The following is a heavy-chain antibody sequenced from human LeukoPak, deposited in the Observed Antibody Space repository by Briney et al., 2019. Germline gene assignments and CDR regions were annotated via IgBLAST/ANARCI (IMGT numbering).Heavy chain of an antibody. D-gene: IGHD6-19*01. V-gene: IGHV1-69*05. CDR1: GGTFSSYA. Sequence: SVKVSCKASGGTFSSYAISWVRQAPGQGLEWMGGIIPIFGTANYAQKFQGRVTITTDESTSTAYMELSSLRADDTAVYYCAKAEFQQWRLPFDYWGQGTLVTVSS. J-gene: IGHJ4*02. CDR2: IIPIFGTA. CDR3: AKAEFQQWRLPFDY.